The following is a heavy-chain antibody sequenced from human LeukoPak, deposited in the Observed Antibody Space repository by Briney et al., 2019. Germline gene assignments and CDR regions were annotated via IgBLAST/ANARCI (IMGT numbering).Heavy chain of an antibody. CDR3: AKEEGGGYSANPVV. V-gene: IGHV3-23*01. J-gene: IGHJ4*02. D-gene: IGHD5-18*01. Sequence: GGSLRLSCAASGFTFSSYAMSWVRQAPGKGLEWVSAISGSGGSTYYADSVKGRFTISRDNSKNTLYLQMDSLRAEDTAVYYCAKEEGGGYSANPVVWGQGTLVTVSS. CDR1: GFTFSSYA. CDR2: ISGSGGST.